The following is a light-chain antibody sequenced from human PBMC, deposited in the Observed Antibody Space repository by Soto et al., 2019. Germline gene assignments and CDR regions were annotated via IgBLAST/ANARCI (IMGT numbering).Light chain of an antibody. V-gene: IGLV1-40*01. CDR2: ANS. CDR1: SSNIGAGYD. CDR3: QSYDNSLSYV. Sequence: QAVVTQPPSVSGAPGQRVTISCTGSSSNIGAGYDVHWYQHLPGTVPKLLIYANSNRPSGVPDRFSGSKSGTSASLAITGLQAEDEADYYCQSYDNSLSYVFGTGTKLTVL. J-gene: IGLJ1*01.